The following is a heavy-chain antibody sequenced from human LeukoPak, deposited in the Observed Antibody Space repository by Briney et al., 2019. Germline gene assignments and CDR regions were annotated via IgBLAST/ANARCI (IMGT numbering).Heavy chain of an antibody. CDR1: GGTFSSYA. D-gene: IGHD3-22*01. Sequence: GASVKVSCKASGGTFSSYAISWVRQAPGQGLEWMGGIIPIFGTANYAQKFQGRVTITADKSTSTAYMELSSLRSEDTAVYYCARGLKSYGSSGYYGVWYYYYMDVWGKGTTVTVSS. CDR3: ARGLKSYGSSGYYGVWYYYYMDV. J-gene: IGHJ6*03. V-gene: IGHV1-69*06. CDR2: IIPIFGTA.